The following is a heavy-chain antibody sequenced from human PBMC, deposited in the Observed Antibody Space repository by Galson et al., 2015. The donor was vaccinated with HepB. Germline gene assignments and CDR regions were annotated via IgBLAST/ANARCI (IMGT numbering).Heavy chain of an antibody. Sequence: SVKVSCKASGYRFTSYGITWVRQAPGQGLEWLASTGTYTGITDYAQKFQDRVTMTTDSSTNTAYMELRSLTSDDTALYYCARDLDSLSGYQPFVYWGQRTLVAAAS. J-gene: IGHJ4*02. CDR3: ARDLDSLSGYQPFVY. CDR1: GYRFTSYG. CDR2: TGTYTGIT. V-gene: IGHV1-18*01. D-gene: IGHD2-2*01.